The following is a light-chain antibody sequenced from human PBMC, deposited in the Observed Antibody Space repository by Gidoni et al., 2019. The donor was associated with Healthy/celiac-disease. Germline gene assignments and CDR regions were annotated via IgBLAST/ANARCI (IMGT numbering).Light chain of an antibody. V-gene: IGKV1-5*01. Sequence: DIQMTQSPSTLSASVGDRVTITCRASQSISSWLAWYQQKPGKAPKLLIYDASSLESGVPSRFSGSGSGTEFTLTISSLQPDDFATYYCQQYNSYSPTFXXXTKVEIK. J-gene: IGKJ1*01. CDR3: QQYNSYSPT. CDR2: DAS. CDR1: QSISSW.